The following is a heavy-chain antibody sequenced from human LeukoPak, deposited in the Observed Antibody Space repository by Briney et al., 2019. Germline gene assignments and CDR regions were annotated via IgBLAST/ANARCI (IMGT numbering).Heavy chain of an antibody. V-gene: IGHV4-34*01. J-gene: IGHJ4*02. D-gene: IGHD3-16*01. CDR2: INHSGST. Sequence: PSETLSLTCAVYGGSFSGYYWSWIRQPPGKGLEWIGEINHSGSTNYDPSLKSRVTISVDTSKNQFSLKLNSVTATDTAVYYCARHYGPWGQGTLVTVSS. CDR3: ARHYGP. CDR1: GGSFSGYY.